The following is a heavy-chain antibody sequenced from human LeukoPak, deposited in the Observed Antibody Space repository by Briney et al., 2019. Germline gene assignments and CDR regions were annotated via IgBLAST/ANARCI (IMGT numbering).Heavy chain of an antibody. J-gene: IGHJ3*02. CDR3: ARDPGYYYDSSGLPGAFDI. D-gene: IGHD3-22*01. CDR2: IYYSGST. Sequence: PSETLSLTCTVSGGSISSGGYYWSWIRRHPGKGLEWIGYIYYSGSTYYNPSLKSRVTISVDTSKNQFSLKLSSVTAADTAVYYCARDPGYYYDSSGLPGAFDIWGQGTMVTVSS. CDR1: GGSISSGGYY. V-gene: IGHV4-31*03.